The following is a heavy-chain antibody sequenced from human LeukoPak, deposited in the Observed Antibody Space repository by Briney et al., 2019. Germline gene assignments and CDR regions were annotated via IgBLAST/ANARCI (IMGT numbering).Heavy chain of an antibody. V-gene: IGHV1-18*01. J-gene: IGHJ4*02. CDR2: ISAYNGNT. Sequence: APVKVSCKASGYTFTSYGISWVRQAPGQGLEWMGWISAYNGNTNYAQKLQGRVTMTTDTSTSTAYMELRSLRSDDTAVYYCARGLQYLWFGDPITPGYWGQGTLVTVSS. CDR3: ARGLQYLWFGDPITPGY. D-gene: IGHD3-10*01. CDR1: GYTFTSYG.